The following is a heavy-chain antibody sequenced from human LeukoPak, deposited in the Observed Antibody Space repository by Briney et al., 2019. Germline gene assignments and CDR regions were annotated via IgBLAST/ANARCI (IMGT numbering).Heavy chain of an antibody. CDR3: AKGPVGWSLYYFDY. V-gene: IGHV3-23*01. CDR1: GFTFSSYA. CDR2: ISGSGGST. J-gene: IGHJ4*02. D-gene: IGHD1-26*01. Sequence: GGSRRLSCAASGFTFSSYAMSWVRQAPGKGLDWVSGISGSGGSTYYADSVKGRFTTSRDNSKNTLYLQMNSLRAEDTAVYYCAKGPVGWSLYYFDYWGQGTLLTVSS.